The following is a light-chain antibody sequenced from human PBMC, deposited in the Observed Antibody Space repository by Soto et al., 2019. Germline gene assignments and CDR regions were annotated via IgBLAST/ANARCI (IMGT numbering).Light chain of an antibody. V-gene: IGKV1-8*01. CDR1: QGISSY. Sequence: IRMTQSPSSLSASTGDRVTITCRASQGISSYLAWYQQKPGKAPKLLIYAASTLQSGVPSRFSGSGSGTDFTLTISCLQSEDFATYYCQQYYSYPQTCGQWTK. J-gene: IGKJ1*01. CDR3: QQYYSYPQT. CDR2: AAS.